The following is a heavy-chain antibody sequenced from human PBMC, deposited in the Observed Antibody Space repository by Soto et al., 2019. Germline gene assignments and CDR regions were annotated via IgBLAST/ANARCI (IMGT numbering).Heavy chain of an antibody. D-gene: IGHD3-10*01. J-gene: IGHJ4*02. CDR2: IYYSGST. Sequence: QVQLQESGPGLVKPSQTLSLTGTVSGGSISSGGYYWSWIRQHPGNVLDWIGYIYYSGSTYYNPAQKSRVTISVDTSKNKFSLKLSSVTAADTAVYYCAIAYTAKGEYGSGTRIDYWGQGTLVTVSS. V-gene: IGHV4-31*03. CDR1: GGSISSGGYY. CDR3: AIAYTAKGEYGSGTRIDY.